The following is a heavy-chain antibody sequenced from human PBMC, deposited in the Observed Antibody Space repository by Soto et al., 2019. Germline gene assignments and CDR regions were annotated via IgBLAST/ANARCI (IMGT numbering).Heavy chain of an antibody. CDR3: ASALPYSSSGDS. Sequence: QVQLVQSGAEVKKPGASVRVSCKASGYTFTTYGISWVRQAPGQGLEWMGWISASNGNIYYGQKFQGRVTMTTDSFTRTAYMELSSLTSDDTAVYYCASALPYSSSGDSWGRGTLVTVSS. CDR2: ISASNGNI. CDR1: GYTFTTYG. J-gene: IGHJ4*02. D-gene: IGHD6-13*01. V-gene: IGHV1-18*01.